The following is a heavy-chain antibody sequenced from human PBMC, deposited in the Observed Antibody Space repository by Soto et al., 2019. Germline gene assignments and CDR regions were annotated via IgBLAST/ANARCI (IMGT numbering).Heavy chain of an antibody. CDR1: GGSISGGGYY. D-gene: IGHD6-13*01. CDR3: ARGTHNPAAADY. CDR2: IYYSGST. J-gene: IGHJ4*02. Sequence: SETLSLTCTVSGGSISGGGYYWSWIRQHPGKGLEWIGYIYYSGSTYYNPSLKSRVTISVDTSKNQFSLKLSSVTAADTAVYFCARGTHNPAAADYWGQGTLVTVSS. V-gene: IGHV4-31*03.